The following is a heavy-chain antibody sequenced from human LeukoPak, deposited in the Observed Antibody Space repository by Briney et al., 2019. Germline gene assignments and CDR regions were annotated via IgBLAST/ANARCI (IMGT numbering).Heavy chain of an antibody. D-gene: IGHD6-13*01. CDR2: ISASGTST. J-gene: IGHJ4*02. V-gene: IGHV3-23*01. CDR1: GFTFSNYA. CDR3: ATASGSWYRYYFDN. Sequence: GGSLRLSCAASGFTFSNYAMSWVRQAPGKGLEWVSAISASGTSTYYADSVRGRFTISRDNAENSLYLQMNSLRAEDTAVYYCATASGSWYRYYFDNWGQGTLVTVSS.